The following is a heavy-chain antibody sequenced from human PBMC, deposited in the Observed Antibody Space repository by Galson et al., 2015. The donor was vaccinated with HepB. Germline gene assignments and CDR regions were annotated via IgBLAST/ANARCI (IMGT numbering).Heavy chain of an antibody. CDR3: ARVGSYGSSHFHHYYYYGMDV. CDR2: MNPDSGDT. D-gene: IGHD5-18*01. V-gene: IGHV1-8*01. Sequence: SVKVSCKASGYTFTTSDINWVRQATGQGLEWMGWMNPDSGDTGYAQRFQGRVIMTRNTSINTAYMELRGLTSEDTAVYYCARVGSYGSSHFHHYYYYGMDVWGQGSTVIVSS. J-gene: IGHJ6*02. CDR1: GYTFTTSD.